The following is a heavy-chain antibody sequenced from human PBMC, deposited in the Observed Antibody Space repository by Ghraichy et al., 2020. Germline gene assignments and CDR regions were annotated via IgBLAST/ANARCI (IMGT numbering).Heavy chain of an antibody. V-gene: IGHV4-4*09. CDR1: GGSISSSY. J-gene: IGHJ2*01. CDR3: ARQGDGDNLSRYFDL. D-gene: IGHD5-24*01. Sequence: SDTLSLTCTVSGGSISSSYWTWIRQPPGKGLEWIGYIYASGSTNYNPSLESRVTISLDASKNQFSLRLTSVTAADTGVYYCARQGDGDNLSRYFDLWGRGTLVTVSS. CDR2: IYASGST.